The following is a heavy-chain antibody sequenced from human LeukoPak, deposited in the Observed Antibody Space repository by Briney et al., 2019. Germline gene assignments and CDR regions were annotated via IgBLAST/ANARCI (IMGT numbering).Heavy chain of an antibody. D-gene: IGHD1-26*01. CDR2: ISSSSSYI. J-gene: IGHJ3*02. Sequence: GGSLRLSCAASGFTFSSYSMNWVRQAPGKGLEWVSSISSSSSYIYYADSVKGRFTISRDNAKNSLYLQMNSLRAEDTAVYYCARAEIVGATTRMEAFDIWGQGTMVTVSS. CDR1: GFTFSSYS. CDR3: ARAEIVGATTRMEAFDI. V-gene: IGHV3-21*01.